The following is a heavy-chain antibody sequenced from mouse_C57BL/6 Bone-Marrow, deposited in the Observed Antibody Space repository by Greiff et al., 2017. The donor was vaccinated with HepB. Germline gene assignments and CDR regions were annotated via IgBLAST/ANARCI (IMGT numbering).Heavy chain of an antibody. J-gene: IGHJ2*01. CDR1: GFSFTSYG. D-gene: IGHD1-3*01. Sequence: QVQLKQSGPGLVQPSQSLSITCTVSGFSFTSYGVHWVRQSPGKGLEWLGVIWRGGSTDYNAAFMSRLCITKDNSKSQVFFKMNSLQADDTAIYDCAKELRSRGDFDYWGQGTTLTVSS. CDR3: AKELRSRGDFDY. V-gene: IGHV2-5*01. CDR2: IWRGGST.